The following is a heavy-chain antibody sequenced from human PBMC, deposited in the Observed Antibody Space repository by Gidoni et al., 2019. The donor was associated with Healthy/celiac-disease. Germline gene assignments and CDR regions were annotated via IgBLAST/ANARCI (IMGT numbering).Heavy chain of an antibody. CDR2: ISGSGGRT. D-gene: IGHD6-19*01. V-gene: IGHV3-23*01. Sequence: LGWVSAISGSGGRTYYEDAVKGRFTISRDNSKNTLYLQLNSLRAEDTAVYYCAKDHPGYSSGSIYYFDYWGQGTLVTVSS. CDR3: AKDHPGYSSGSIYYFDY. J-gene: IGHJ4*02.